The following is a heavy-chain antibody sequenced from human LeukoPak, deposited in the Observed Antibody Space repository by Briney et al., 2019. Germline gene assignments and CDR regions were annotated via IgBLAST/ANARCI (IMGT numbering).Heavy chain of an antibody. Sequence: GGSLRLSCAASGFTFDDYAMHWVRQAPGKGLEWVSGISWNSGSIGYADSVKGRFTISRDNAKNALYLQMNSLRAEDTAVYYCARTFDYWGQGTLVTVSS. J-gene: IGHJ4*02. CDR1: GFTFDDYA. CDR2: ISWNSGSI. V-gene: IGHV3-9*01. CDR3: ARTFDY.